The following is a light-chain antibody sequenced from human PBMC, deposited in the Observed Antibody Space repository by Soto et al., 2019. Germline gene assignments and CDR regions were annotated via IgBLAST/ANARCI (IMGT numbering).Light chain of an antibody. J-gene: IGLJ1*01. CDR2: DVS. CDR3: SSYTSSRSYV. CDR1: SSDFGIYNS. V-gene: IGLV2-14*03. Sequence: SALTQPASVSGSPGQSITISCTGTSSDFGIYNSVSWYQHYAGRAPRLMIHDVSNRPSGVSDRFSGSKSGNTASLTISGLQAADEADYYCSSYTSSRSYVFGSGTKLTVL.